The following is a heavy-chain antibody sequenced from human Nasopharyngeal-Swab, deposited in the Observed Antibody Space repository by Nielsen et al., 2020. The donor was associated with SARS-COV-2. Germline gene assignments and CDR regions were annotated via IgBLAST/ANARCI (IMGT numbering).Heavy chain of an antibody. CDR2: IWYDGSNK. CDR3: ARDAYSSGWYGGWFDP. V-gene: IGHV3-33*01. D-gene: IGHD6-19*01. Sequence: GGSLRLSCAASGFTFSNYGMHWVRQAPGKGLEWVAVIWYDGSNKYYADSVKGRFTISRDNSKNTLYLQMNSLRVEDTAVYYCARDAYSSGWYGGWFDPWGQGTLVTVSS. CDR1: GFTFSNYG. J-gene: IGHJ5*02.